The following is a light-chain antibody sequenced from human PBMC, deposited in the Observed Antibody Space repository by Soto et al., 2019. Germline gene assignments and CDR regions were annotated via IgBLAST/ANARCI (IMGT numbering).Light chain of an antibody. V-gene: IGLV1-40*01. Sequence: QSVLTQPPSVSGAPGQRVTISCTGSRSNIGAGYAVHWYQQLPGTAPKLLIYDNTNRPSGVPDRFSASESGTSASLAITGRESEDEDDSYCQSYYASLSASVFGGGTKLTVL. J-gene: IGLJ2*01. CDR1: RSNIGAGYA. CDR2: DNT. CDR3: QSYYASLSASV.